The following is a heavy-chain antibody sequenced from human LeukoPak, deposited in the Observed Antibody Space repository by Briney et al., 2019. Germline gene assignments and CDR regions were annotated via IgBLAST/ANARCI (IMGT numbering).Heavy chain of an antibody. CDR2: ISYDGSNK. D-gene: IGHD3-22*01. CDR1: GFTFSSHA. Sequence: GRSLRLSCAASGFTFSSHAMHWVRQAPGKGLEWVAVISYDGSNKYYADSVEGRFTISRDNSKNTLYLQMNSLRAEDTAVYYCARDFSSYYANSAYYGDTWFDYWGQGTLVTVSS. V-gene: IGHV3-30*04. J-gene: IGHJ4*02. CDR3: ARDFSSYYANSAYYGDTWFDY.